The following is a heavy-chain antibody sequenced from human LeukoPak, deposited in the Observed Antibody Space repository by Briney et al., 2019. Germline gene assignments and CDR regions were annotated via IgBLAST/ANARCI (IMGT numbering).Heavy chain of an antibody. CDR1: GYTFTSYA. V-gene: IGHV1-18*01. D-gene: IGHD6-19*01. J-gene: IGHJ4*02. CDR2: ISAYNGNT. CDR3: ARAPRGIAVAGRLDY. Sequence: ASVKVSCKASGYTFTSYAISWVRQAPGQGLEWMGWISAYNGNTNYAQKLQGRVTMTTDTSTSTAYMELRSLRSDDTAVYYCARAPRGIAVAGRLDYWGQGTLVTVSS.